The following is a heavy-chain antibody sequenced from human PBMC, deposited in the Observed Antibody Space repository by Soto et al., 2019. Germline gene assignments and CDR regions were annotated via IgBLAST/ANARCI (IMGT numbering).Heavy chain of an antibody. CDR2: TYYRSKWYN. CDR3: ARSDPAIIWFGELFCLDAFDI. Sequence: QSQTLSLTCAISGDSVSSNSAAWNWIRQSPSRGLEWLGRTYYRSKWYNDYAVSVKSRITINPHTSKNQFSLQLNSVTPEDTAVYYCARSDPAIIWFGELFCLDAFDIWGQGTMVTVSS. CDR1: GDSVSSNSAA. D-gene: IGHD3-10*01. V-gene: IGHV6-1*01. J-gene: IGHJ3*02.